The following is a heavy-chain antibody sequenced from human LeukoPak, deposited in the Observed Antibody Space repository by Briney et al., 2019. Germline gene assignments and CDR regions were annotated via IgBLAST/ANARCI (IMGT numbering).Heavy chain of an antibody. Sequence: PGGSLRLSCAASGFTFDDYGMSWVRQAPGRGLEWVSGINWNGGSTGYADSVKGRFTISRDNAKNSLYLQMNSLRAEDTALYYCARARYCSGGSCYGSDFWGQGTLVTVSS. CDR3: ARARYCSGGSCYGSDF. J-gene: IGHJ4*02. CDR1: GFTFDDYG. V-gene: IGHV3-20*04. CDR2: INWNGGST. D-gene: IGHD2-15*01.